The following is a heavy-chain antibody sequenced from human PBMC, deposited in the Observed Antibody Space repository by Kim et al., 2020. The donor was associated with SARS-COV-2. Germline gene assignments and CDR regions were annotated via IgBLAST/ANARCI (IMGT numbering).Heavy chain of an antibody. CDR3: TRVPGKSVAFWDAFD. V-gene: IGHV3-73*01. D-gene: IGHD3-16*01. CDR2: ISSKVNGYAT. J-gene: IGHJ3*02. Sequence: GGSLRLSCGASGFTFSDSAMHWVRRAPGKGLEWVGRISSKVNGYATEDSASGRGRITIARDETSNTPYMHMKSLKTEATAVYYCTRVPGKSVAFWDAFD. CDR1: GFTFSDSA.